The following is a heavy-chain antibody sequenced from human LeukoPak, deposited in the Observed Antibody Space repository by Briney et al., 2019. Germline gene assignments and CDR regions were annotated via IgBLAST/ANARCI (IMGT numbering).Heavy chain of an antibody. D-gene: IGHD6-19*01. Sequence: GGSLRLSCAASGFTFSSYAMSWVRQPPGKGLEWVSAISDSGGSTYYAASVKGRFTISSDNSKNPLYLHMNSLRAEDTGVDYCAKPPGWLANDAFDIWGQGTMVTVSS. CDR1: GFTFSSYA. J-gene: IGHJ3*02. CDR3: AKPPGWLANDAFDI. CDR2: ISDSGGST. V-gene: IGHV3-23*01.